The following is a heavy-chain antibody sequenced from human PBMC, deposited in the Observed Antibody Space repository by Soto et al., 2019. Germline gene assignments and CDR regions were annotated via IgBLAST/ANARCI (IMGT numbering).Heavy chain of an antibody. CDR3: ARRERAAGTDCWFDP. CDR2: IYYSGST. V-gene: IGHV4-39*01. Sequence: PSETLSLTCTVSGGSISSSSYYWGWIRQPPGKGLEWIGSIYYSGSTYYNPSLKSRVTISVDTSKNQFSLKLSCVTAADTAVYYWARRERAAGTDCWFDPWGQGTLVTVSS. D-gene: IGHD6-13*01. J-gene: IGHJ5*02. CDR1: GGSISSSSYY.